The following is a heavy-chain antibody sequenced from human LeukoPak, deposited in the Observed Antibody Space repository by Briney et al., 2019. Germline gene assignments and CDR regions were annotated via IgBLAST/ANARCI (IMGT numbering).Heavy chain of an antibody. J-gene: IGHJ4*02. CDR1: GFTFSSYW. D-gene: IGHD3-10*01. CDR3: AKDSDYYGSGSSVDY. CDR2: LSGTSGTT. Sequence: HPGGSLRLSCAASGFTFSSYWMHWVRQAPGKGLEWVSGLSGTSGTTYYADSVKGRFTISRDTSKNTLYLQMNSLRAEDTAVYYCAKDSDYYGSGSSVDYWGQGTLVTVSS. V-gene: IGHV3-23*01.